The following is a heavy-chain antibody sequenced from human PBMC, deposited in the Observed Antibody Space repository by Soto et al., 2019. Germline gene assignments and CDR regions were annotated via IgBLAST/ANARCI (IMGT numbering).Heavy chain of an antibody. CDR1: GGSISSYY. D-gene: IGHD6-13*01. CDR2: IYYSGST. V-gene: IGHV4-59*01. Sequence: SETLSLTCTVSGGSISSYYWSWIRQPPGKGLEWIGYIYYSGSTNCNPSLKSRVTISVDTSKNQFSLKLSSVTAADTAVYYCARAPPAAETGWFDPWGQGTLVTVSS. CDR3: ARAPPAAETGWFDP. J-gene: IGHJ5*02.